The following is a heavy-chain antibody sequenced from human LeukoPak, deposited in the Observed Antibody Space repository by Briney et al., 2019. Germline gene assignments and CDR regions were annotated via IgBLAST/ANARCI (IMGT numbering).Heavy chain of an antibody. CDR1: GGSISGYY. Sequence: NASETLSLTCTVSGGSISGYYWSWIRQPAGKGLEWIGRIDTSGNTNYNPSLKSRVTMSLDTSKNQFSLEVMSVTAADTAVYYCARAASGDAVYYYGSGRRYYYYYMDVWGKGTTVTISS. D-gene: IGHD3-10*01. CDR3: ARAASGDAVYYYGSGRRYYYYYMDV. J-gene: IGHJ6*03. V-gene: IGHV4-4*07. CDR2: IDTSGNT.